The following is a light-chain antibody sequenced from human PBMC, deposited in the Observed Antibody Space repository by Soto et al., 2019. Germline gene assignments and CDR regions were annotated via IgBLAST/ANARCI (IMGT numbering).Light chain of an antibody. Sequence: QSALTQPASVSGSPGQSINISCNGTSSDVGSYNLVSWYQQHPGKAPKIMIYEGSKRPSGVSNRFSGSKSGNTASLTISGLQAEDEADYYCCSYAGSSTFVVFGGGTKLTVL. CDR3: CSYAGSSTFVV. CDR2: EGS. CDR1: SSDVGSYNL. V-gene: IGLV2-23*01. J-gene: IGLJ2*01.